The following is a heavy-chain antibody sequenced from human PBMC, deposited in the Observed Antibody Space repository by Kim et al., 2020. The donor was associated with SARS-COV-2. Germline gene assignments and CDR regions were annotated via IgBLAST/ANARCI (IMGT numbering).Heavy chain of an antibody. CDR3: ATLDHGDSDY. D-gene: IGHD4-17*01. CDR1: GFTFRAYW. Sequence: GGSLRRSCVGSGFTFRAYWMNWVRQAPGKGLEWVASTTPDGRTKSYVDSVKDRFSISRDNAKNSAYLQMTSLRSEDTAVYYCATLDHGDSDYWGQGTLVT. CDR2: TTPDGRTK. V-gene: IGHV3-7*01. J-gene: IGHJ4*02.